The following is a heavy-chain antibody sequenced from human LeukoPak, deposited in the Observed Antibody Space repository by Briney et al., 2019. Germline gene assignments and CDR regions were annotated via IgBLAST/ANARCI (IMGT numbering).Heavy chain of an antibody. V-gene: IGHV3-7*01. D-gene: IGHD2-2*01. J-gene: IGHJ4*02. CDR3: ARDHAYRTDY. CDR2: IKQDGSDK. CDR1: GFTFSSYA. Sequence: GGSLRLSCAASGFTFSSYAMSWVRQAPGKGLEWVAHIKQDGSDKYYVDSVKGRFTISRDNAKNSLYLQMSSLRAEDTAVYYCARDHAYRTDYWGQGTLVAVSS.